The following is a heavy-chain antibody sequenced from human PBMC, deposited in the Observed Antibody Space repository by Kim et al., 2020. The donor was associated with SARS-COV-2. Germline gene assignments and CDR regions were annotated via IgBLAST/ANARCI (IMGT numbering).Heavy chain of an antibody. CDR3: ARSLDWIYA. CDR2: GGTT. J-gene: IGHJ5*02. Sequence: GGTTKYSDSVKGRFTISRDNSRNTLHLQMNSLRVDDTAVYYCARSLDWIYAWGQGTLVTVSS. V-gene: IGHV3-66*01.